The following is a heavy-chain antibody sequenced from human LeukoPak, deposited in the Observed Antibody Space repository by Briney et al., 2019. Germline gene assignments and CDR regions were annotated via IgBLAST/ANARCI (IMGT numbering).Heavy chain of an antibody. CDR2: IYSDNT. Sequence: PGGSLRLSCTVSGFTVSSNSMSWVRQAPGKGLEWVSFIYSDNTHYSDSVKGRFTVSRDNSNNRLYLQMSGLTAADTAVYYCAKDRSIGTYYTFDHWGQGTLVTVSS. CDR1: GFTVSSNS. J-gene: IGHJ4*02. V-gene: IGHV3-53*01. D-gene: IGHD1-26*01. CDR3: AKDRSIGTYYTFDH.